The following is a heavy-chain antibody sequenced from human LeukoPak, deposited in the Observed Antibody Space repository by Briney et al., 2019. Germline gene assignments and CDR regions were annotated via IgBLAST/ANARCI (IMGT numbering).Heavy chain of an antibody. CDR2: IKRKTDGGTT. D-gene: IGHD1-1*01. Sequence: PGGSLRLSCVASGFXFNNAWMSWVRQAPGKGLEWVGRIKRKTDGGTTDYAAPVKGRFTISRDDSKNTLYLQMNSLKDEDTGLYYCTTSTRSWDYFDFWGQGALVTVSS. CDR1: GFXFNNAW. J-gene: IGHJ4*02. CDR3: TTSTRSWDYFDF. V-gene: IGHV3-15*01.